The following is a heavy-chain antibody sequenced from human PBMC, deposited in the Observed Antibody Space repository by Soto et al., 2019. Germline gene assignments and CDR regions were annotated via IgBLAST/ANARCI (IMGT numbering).Heavy chain of an antibody. CDR3: AKVDCSGGSCYPGVFDY. V-gene: IGHV3-23*01. CDR1: GFTFSSYA. CDR2: ISGSGGGT. J-gene: IGHJ4*02. D-gene: IGHD2-15*01. Sequence: GGSLRLSCAASGFTFSSYAMSWVRQAPGKGLEWVSAISGSGGGTYYADSVKGRFTISRDNSKNTLYLQMNSLRAEDTAVYYCAKVDCSGGSCYPGVFDYWGQGTLVNVS.